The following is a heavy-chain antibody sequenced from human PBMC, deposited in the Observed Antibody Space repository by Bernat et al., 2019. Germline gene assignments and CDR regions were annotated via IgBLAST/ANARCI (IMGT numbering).Heavy chain of an antibody. CDR3: ARGYYDSPDV. J-gene: IGHJ6*02. CDR2: INGDGRST. CDR1: GFTFSSYW. Sequence: EVQLVESGGGLVQPGGSLRLSCAASGFTFSSYWMHWVRQAPGKGLVWVSRINGDGRSTSHADSGKGRFTISRDNAKNTLYLQMNSLRAEDTAVYYCARGYYDSPDVWGQGTTVTVSS. V-gene: IGHV3-74*01. D-gene: IGHD3-22*01.